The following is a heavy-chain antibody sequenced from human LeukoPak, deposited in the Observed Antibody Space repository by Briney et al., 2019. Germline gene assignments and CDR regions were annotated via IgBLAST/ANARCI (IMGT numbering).Heavy chain of an antibody. CDR1: GGSISGSIYY. CDR2: VYYSGNT. D-gene: IGHD1-26*01. V-gene: IGHV4-39*01. CDR3: ARHGSGSYYNFFDY. J-gene: IGHJ4*02. Sequence: PSETPSLTCTVSGGSISGSIYYWGWIRQPPGKGLEWIGSVYYSGNTHYNPSLKSRVTISVDTSKNQFSLNLNSVTAADGGVYFCARHGSGSYYNFFDYWGQGSLVTVSS.